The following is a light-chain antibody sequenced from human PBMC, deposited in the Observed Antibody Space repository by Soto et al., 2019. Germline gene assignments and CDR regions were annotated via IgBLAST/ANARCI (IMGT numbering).Light chain of an antibody. Sequence: QSALTQPASVSGSPGQSITISCTGTSXDVGGYNYVSWYQQHPGKVPKLMIYEVSNRPSGVSNRFSGSKSGNTASLTISGLQAEDEADYYCSSYTSSSTSFGTGTKVTVL. V-gene: IGLV2-14*01. CDR1: SXDVGGYNY. CDR3: SSYTSSSTS. CDR2: EVS. J-gene: IGLJ1*01.